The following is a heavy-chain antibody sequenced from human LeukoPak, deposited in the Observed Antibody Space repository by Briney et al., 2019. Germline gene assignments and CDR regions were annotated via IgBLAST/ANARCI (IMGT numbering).Heavy chain of an antibody. CDR1: GGSISSYY. Sequence: SETLSLTCTVSGGSISSYYWNWIRQPPGKGLEWIGLIYYSGSSNYNPSLKSRVTISLDTSKNQFSLKLSSVTAADTAVYYCARRRAEGGSNGHYNWFDPWGQGILVTVSS. J-gene: IGHJ5*02. CDR3: ARRRAEGGSNGHYNWFDP. CDR2: IYYSGSS. D-gene: IGHD6-13*01. V-gene: IGHV4-59*08.